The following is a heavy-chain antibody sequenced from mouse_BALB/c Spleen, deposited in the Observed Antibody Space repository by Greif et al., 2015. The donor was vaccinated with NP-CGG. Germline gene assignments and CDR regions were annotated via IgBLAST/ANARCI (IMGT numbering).Heavy chain of an antibody. V-gene: IGHV5-17*02. J-gene: IGHJ2*01. D-gene: IGHD2-4*01. CDR1: GFTFSSFG. CDR3: ARYDYYFDY. Sequence: EVQGVESGGGLVQPGGSRKLSCAASGFTFSSFGMHWVRQAPEKGLEWVAYISSGSSTIYYADTVKGRFTISRDNPKNTLFLQMTSLRSDDTAMYYCARYDYYFDYWGQGTTLTVSS. CDR2: ISSGSSTI.